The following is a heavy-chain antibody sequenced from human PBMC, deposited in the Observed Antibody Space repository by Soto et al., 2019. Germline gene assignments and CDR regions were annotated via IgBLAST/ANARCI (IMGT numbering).Heavy chain of an antibody. J-gene: IGHJ4*02. Sequence: HPGGSLRLSCAASGFTFSNYDMNWVRQAAGKGLEWVSAISGSGSTTYYADSVKGRFTISRDNSKSMLYLQMNSLRAEDTAVYFCAKRKAGTLDYWGQGTLVTVSS. CDR1: GFTFSNYD. CDR3: AKRKAGTLDY. V-gene: IGHV3-23*01. CDR2: ISGSGSTT. D-gene: IGHD6-19*01.